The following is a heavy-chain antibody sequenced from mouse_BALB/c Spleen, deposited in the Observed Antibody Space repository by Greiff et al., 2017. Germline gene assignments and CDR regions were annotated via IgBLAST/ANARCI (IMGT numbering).Heavy chain of an antibody. CDR1: GYSITSDYA. D-gene: IGHD2-1*01. J-gene: IGHJ4*01. Sequence: EVQLVESGPGLVKPSQSLSLTCTVTGYSITSDYAWNWIRQFPGNKLEWMGYISYSGSTSYNPSLKSRISITRDTSKNQFFLQLNSVTTEDTATYYCARGGYGNYGDYWGQGTSVTVSS. CDR3: ARGGYGNYGDY. CDR2: ISYSGST. V-gene: IGHV3-2*02.